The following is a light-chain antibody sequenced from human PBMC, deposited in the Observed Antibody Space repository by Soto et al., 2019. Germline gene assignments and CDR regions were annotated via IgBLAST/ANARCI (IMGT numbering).Light chain of an antibody. Sequence: DIQMTQSPSTLSASVGDRVTITCRASQSISSWLAWYQQKLGRAPRLLIYDASSLESGVPSRFSGSGYGTEFTLTISSLQPDDFATYYRQQYNTYSSLTFXGGTKLDIK. J-gene: IGKJ4*01. CDR2: DAS. CDR1: QSISSW. V-gene: IGKV1-5*01. CDR3: QQYNTYSSLT.